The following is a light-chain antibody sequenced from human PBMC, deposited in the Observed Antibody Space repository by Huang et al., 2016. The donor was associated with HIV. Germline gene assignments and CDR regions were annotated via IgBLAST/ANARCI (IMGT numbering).Light chain of an antibody. Sequence: DIVLTQSPATLSLSPGERATLSCRAGQSVGSYLAWYQQTPGQAPRLLDSDASHRATGIPARFSGSGSGTDFTLTISSREPEDFAVYYCHQHSSWPGTFGQGTRVEIK. CDR1: QSVGSY. V-gene: IGKV3-11*01. CDR3: HQHSSWPGT. CDR2: DAS. J-gene: IGKJ1*01.